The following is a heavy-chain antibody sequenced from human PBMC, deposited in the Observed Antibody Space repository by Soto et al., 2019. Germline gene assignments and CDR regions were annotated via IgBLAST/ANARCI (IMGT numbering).Heavy chain of an antibody. J-gene: IGHJ4*02. D-gene: IGHD2-15*01. CDR3: AGFVVPASRKSDFDY. CDR1: GISVSTSDYY. CDR2: IYYIGST. V-gene: IGHV4-39*01. Sequence: SETLSLTCTVSGISVSTSDYYWGWVRQPPGKGLDWIGNIYYIGSTFYNPSLRSRVTLSVDTSKNQFSLRLNSVTAADTAVYFRAGFVVPASRKSDFDYWGQATLVSGLL.